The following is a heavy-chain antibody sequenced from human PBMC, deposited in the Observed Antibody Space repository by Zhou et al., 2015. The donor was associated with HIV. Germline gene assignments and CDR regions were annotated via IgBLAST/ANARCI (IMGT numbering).Heavy chain of an antibody. CDR1: GGTFGTYS. Sequence: QLQLVQSGAEVKKPGSSVKVSCKTSGGTFGTYSICWVRQAPGQGFEWMGRIIPLVGSTNYAQKFQGRVAITADESTGTAYMELSGLRSEDTAMYYCSRDQTPRYTSDRGWYFDFWGRGTLVTVSS. CDR3: SRDQTPRYTSDRGWYFDF. D-gene: IGHD6-25*01. J-gene: IGHJ2*01. CDR2: IIPLVGST. V-gene: IGHV1-69*11.